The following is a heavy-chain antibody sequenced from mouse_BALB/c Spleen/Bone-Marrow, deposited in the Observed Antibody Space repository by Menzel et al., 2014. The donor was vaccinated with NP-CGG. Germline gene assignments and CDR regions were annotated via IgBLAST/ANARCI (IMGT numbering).Heavy chain of an antibody. Sequence: EVQLQESGGGLVQPGGFLRLSCATSGFTFTDHYMSWVRQPPGKALEWLGSIRNKANGYTTEYSASVKGRFTISRDNSQSIVYLQMNTLRAEDSATYYCARDYLYYFDYWGQGTTLTVSS. V-gene: IGHV7-3*02. J-gene: IGHJ2*01. CDR2: IRNKANGYTT. CDR3: ARDYLYYFDY. CDR1: GFTFTDHY. D-gene: IGHD2-1*01.